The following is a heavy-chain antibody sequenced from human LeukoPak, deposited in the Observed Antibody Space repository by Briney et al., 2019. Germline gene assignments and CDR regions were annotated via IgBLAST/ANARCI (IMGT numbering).Heavy chain of an antibody. CDR2: ISGSGGST. J-gene: IGHJ4*02. D-gene: IGHD3-22*01. V-gene: IGHV3-23*01. Sequence: PGGSLRLSCAASGFTFSSYAMSWVRQAPGKGLEWVSAISGSGGSTYYADSVKGRFTISRDNAKNSLYLQMNSLRAEDTAVCYCARNYYDSSGYYSPFDYWGQGTLVTVSS. CDR1: GFTFSSYA. CDR3: ARNYYDSSGYYSPFDY.